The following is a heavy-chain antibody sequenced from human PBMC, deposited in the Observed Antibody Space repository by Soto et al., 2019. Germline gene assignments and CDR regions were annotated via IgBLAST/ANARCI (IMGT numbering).Heavy chain of an antibody. CDR3: ARGGPTRYCSSTSCYEDY. V-gene: IGHV1-18*01. CDR2: IGGYKGNT. Sequence: ASVKVSCKASGYTFTNYGVSWVRQAPGQGLEWMGWIGGYKGNTNYAQKLQGRVTMTTDTSTSTAYMELRSLRSDDTAVYYCARGGPTRYCSSTSCYEDYWGQGTLVTVSS. D-gene: IGHD2-2*01. CDR1: GYTFTNYG. J-gene: IGHJ4*02.